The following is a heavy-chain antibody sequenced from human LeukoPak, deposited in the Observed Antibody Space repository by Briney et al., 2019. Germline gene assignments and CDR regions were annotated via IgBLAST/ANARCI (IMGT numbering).Heavy chain of an antibody. CDR2: INHSGST. CDR3: ARDLPPGYLGFDY. J-gene: IGHJ4*02. CDR1: GGSFSGYY. V-gene: IGHV4-34*01. D-gene: IGHD3-16*01. Sequence: SETLSLTCAVYGGSFSGYYWSWIRQPPGKGLEWIGEINHSGSTYYNPSLKSRVTISVDTSKNQFSLKLSSVTAADTAVYYCARDLPPGYLGFDYWGQGTLVTVSS.